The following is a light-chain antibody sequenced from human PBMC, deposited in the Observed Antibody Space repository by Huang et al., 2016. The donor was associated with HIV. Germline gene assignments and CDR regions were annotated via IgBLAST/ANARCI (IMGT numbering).Light chain of an antibody. CDR2: DAY. V-gene: IGKV3-11*01. CDR3: QQLKNWIT. Sequence: EIVLTQSPATLSLSPGERATLSCRASQSVSSFLAWYQQKPGQAPRLLIHDAYNRATCIPARFSGSGSGTEFTLTISSLEPEDFAIYYCQQLKNWITFGQGTRLEIK. J-gene: IGKJ5*01. CDR1: QSVSSF.